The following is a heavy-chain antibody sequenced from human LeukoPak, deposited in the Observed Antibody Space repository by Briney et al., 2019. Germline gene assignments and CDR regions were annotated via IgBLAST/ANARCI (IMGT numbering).Heavy chain of an antibody. CDR2: IYYSGST. V-gene: IGHV4-30-4*01. CDR3: ARRKTTWFWFDP. Sequence: PSETLSLTCSVSGGSISSGDYYWSWIRQPPGKGLEWIGYIYYSGSTYYNPSLKNRVTISVDTSKNQFSLKLSSVTAADTAVYYCARRKTTWFWFDPWGQGTLVTVSS. CDR1: GGSISSGDYY. D-gene: IGHD4-17*01. J-gene: IGHJ5*02.